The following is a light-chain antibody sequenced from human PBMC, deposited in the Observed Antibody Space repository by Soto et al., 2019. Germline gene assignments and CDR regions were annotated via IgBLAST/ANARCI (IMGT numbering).Light chain of an antibody. Sequence: DIQLTQSPSFLSASVGDRVTITCRASQGIGSDLVWYQQKPVKAPKLLIYGASTLQGGVSSRFSGSGSGTEFTITISSLQPEDFATYDCQQLNSYTLTFGGGTKVEIK. CDR1: QGIGSD. CDR3: QQLNSYTLT. V-gene: IGKV1-9*01. CDR2: GAS. J-gene: IGKJ4*01.